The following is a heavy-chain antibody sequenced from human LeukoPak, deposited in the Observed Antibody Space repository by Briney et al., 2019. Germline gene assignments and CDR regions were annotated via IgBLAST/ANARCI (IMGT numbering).Heavy chain of an antibody. CDR2: VNHSGST. Sequence: PSETLSLTCAVYGGSFSGYYWSWIRQPPGKGLEWIGEVNHSGSTNYNPSLKSRVTISVDTSKNQFSLKLSSVTAADTAVYYCARLEYSSSWYVPNGRAEPEYFQHWGQGTLVTVSS. D-gene: IGHD6-13*01. V-gene: IGHV4-34*01. J-gene: IGHJ1*01. CDR1: GGSFSGYY. CDR3: ARLEYSSSWYVPNGRAEPEYFQH.